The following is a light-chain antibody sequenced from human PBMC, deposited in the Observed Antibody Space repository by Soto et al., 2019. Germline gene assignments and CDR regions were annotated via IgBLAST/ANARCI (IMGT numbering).Light chain of an antibody. Sequence: QSVLTQPPSASGTPGQRVTISCSGSSSNIGSNTANWYQQLPGTAPKLLIYSNNQRPSGVPDRFSVSKSGTSASLAISGLQSEDEAAYYCAAWDDGLNGVVFGGGTKLTVL. CDR1: SSNIGSNT. J-gene: IGLJ2*01. CDR2: SNN. V-gene: IGLV1-44*01. CDR3: AAWDDGLNGVV.